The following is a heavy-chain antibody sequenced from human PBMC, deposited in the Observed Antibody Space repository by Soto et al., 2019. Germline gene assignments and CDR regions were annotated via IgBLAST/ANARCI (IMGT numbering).Heavy chain of an antibody. D-gene: IGHD3-22*01. CDR2: IFSNDEK. CDR1: GFSLSNARMG. Sequence: QVTLKESGPVLVKPTETLTLTCTVSGFSLSNARMGVSWIRQPPGKALEWLAHIFSNDEKSYSTSLKSRLTISKDTSKSQVVLTMTSMDPVDTATYYCARYYYDSSGFWAYYFDYWGQGTLVTVSS. V-gene: IGHV2-26*01. J-gene: IGHJ4*02. CDR3: ARYYYDSSGFWAYYFDY.